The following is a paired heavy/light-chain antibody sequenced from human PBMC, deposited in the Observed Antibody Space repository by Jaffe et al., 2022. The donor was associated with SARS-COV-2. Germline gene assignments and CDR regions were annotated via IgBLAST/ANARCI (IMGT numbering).Heavy chain of an antibody. D-gene: IGHD2-15*01. Sequence: QVQLQESGPGLVEPSQTLSLTCTVSGDSVTSGDYYWSWIRQHPGKGLEWIGYIYHTGSTNYNPSLSSRVFISIDTSKNQFSLTLSSVTAADTAVYYCARTQYCSGGLCYIRFDTWGQGTLVTVSS. CDR2: IYHTGST. CDR1: GDSVTSGDYY. CDR3: ARTQYCSGGLCYIRFDT. V-gene: IGHV4-31*03. J-gene: IGHJ5*02.
Light chain of an antibody. Sequence: QPVLTQPPSVSGAPGQRVTISCTGSSSNIGAGYDVHWYQQLPGTAPKLLIYGNNNRPSGVPDRFSGSKSGTSASLAISGLQAEDEADYYCQSYDSIWVFGGGTKLTVL. CDR3: QSYDSIWV. J-gene: IGLJ3*02. CDR1: SSNIGAGYD. V-gene: IGLV1-40*01. CDR2: GNN.